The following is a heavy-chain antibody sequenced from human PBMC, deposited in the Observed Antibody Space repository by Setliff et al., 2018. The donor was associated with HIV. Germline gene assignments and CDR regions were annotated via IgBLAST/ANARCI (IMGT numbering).Heavy chain of an antibody. V-gene: IGHV3-66*02. CDR1: GFTVYSYY. Sequence: PGESLKISCAASGFTVYSYYMSWVRQAPGKGLEWVSVIYSDGNTYYADPVKGRFTVSRDNSKNTLHLQMNSLRGEDTAVYYCVRNGNYYDYMDVWGKGTTVTVSS. CDR3: VRNGNYYDYMDV. J-gene: IGHJ6*03. CDR2: IYSDGNT.